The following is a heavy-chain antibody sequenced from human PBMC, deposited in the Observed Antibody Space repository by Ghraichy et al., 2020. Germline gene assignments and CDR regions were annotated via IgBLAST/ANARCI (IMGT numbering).Heavy chain of an antibody. J-gene: IGHJ5*02. CDR3: ASARIVEVFGARNHNWFDA. CDR1: GASINSRSFY. Sequence: ESLNISCAVSGASINSRSFYWGWIRQPPGKGLEWITSIYYSGHSYDNPSLKSRLTFSLDTSKNHFSLQLHSVTAADTAVYFCASARIVEVFGARNHNWFDAWGQGILVSGSS. V-gene: IGHV4-39*02. D-gene: IGHD2-15*01. CDR2: IYYSGHS.